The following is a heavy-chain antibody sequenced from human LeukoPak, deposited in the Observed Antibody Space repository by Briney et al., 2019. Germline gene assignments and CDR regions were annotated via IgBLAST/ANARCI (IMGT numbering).Heavy chain of an antibody. CDR1: GGSFSGYY. J-gene: IGHJ4*02. V-gene: IGHV4-34*01. CDR3: AREGVGYSYGPKSTFFDY. D-gene: IGHD5-18*01. Sequence: SETLSLTCAVYGGSFSGYYWSWIRQPPGKGLEWIGSIYYSGSTYCNPSLKSRVTISVDTSKNQFSLKLSSVTAADTAVYYCAREGVGYSYGPKSTFFDYWGQGTLVTVSS. CDR2: IYYSGST.